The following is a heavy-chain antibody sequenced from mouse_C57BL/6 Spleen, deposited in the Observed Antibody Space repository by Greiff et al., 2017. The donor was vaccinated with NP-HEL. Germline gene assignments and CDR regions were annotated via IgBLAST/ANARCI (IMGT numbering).Heavy chain of an antibody. D-gene: IGHD2-3*01. J-gene: IGHJ2*01. CDR2: IDPENGDT. CDR1: GFNIKDDY. CDR3: TTHGYSHFDY. Sequence: VQLKQSGAELVRPGASVKLSCTASGFNIKDDYMHWVKQRPEQGLEWIGWIDPENGDTEYALKFQGKATITADTSSNTAYLQLSSLTSEDTAVYYWTTHGYSHFDYWGQGTTLTVSS. V-gene: IGHV14-4*01.